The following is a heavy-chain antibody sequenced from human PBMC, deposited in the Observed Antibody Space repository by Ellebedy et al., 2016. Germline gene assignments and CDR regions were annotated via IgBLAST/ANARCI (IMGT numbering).Heavy chain of an antibody. CDR2: INHSGST. D-gene: IGHD6-19*01. J-gene: IGHJ4*02. CDR3: AREVADR. CDR1: GGSISSSSYY. V-gene: IGHV4-39*07. Sequence: SETLSLTXTVSGGSISSSSYYWSWIRQPPGKGLEWIGEINHSGSTNYNPSLKSRVTISVDTSKNQFSLKLSSVTAADTAVYYCAREVADRWGQGTLVTVSS.